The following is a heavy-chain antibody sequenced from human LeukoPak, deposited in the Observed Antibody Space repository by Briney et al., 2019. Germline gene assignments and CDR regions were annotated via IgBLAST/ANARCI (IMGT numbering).Heavy chain of an antibody. CDR2: IRSKANSYAT. J-gene: IGHJ4*02. CDR3: ASVPYGLGSDPEFDY. V-gene: IGHV3-73*01. D-gene: IGHD3-10*01. CDR1: GFTFSGSA. Sequence: PGDSLKLSCAASGFTFSGSAMHWVRQASGKGLEWVGRIRSKANSYATTYAASVKGRFTISRDDSKNTAYLQMNSLKTEDTAVYYCASVPYGLGSDPEFDYWGQGTLVTVSS.